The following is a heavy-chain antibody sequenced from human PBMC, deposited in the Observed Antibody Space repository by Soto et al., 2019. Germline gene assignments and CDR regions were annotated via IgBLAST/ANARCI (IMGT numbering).Heavy chain of an antibody. J-gene: IGHJ4*02. Sequence: EVQLLESGGGLVQPGGSLRLSCAASGFTSNNYAMSWVRQAPGKGLEWVSSFSDSGANTYYSDSVKGRFTISRDNSKNTLYQQMNSLRADDTAVYYCAKYASSSWSLFDYWGQGTLVTVSS. V-gene: IGHV3-23*01. CDR1: GFTSNNYA. CDR2: FSDSGANT. CDR3: AKYASSSWSLFDY. D-gene: IGHD6-13*01.